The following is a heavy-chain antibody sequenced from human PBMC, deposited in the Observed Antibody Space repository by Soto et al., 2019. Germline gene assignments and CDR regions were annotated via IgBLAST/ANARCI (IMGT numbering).Heavy chain of an antibody. CDR2: IFLKGEK. V-gene: IGHV2-26*01. D-gene: IGHD1-26*01. CDR1: AFSLSDTRMG. CDR3: ARIEPGDEGGYFDS. J-gene: IGHJ4*02. Sequence: ESGPTLVNPTETLTLTCIVSAFSLSDTRMGVSWIRQPPGKALEWLAHIFLKGEKFYSTSLKTRLTISKDTSRSQVVLTMTNMDPMDTATYFCARIEPGDEGGYFDSWGQGILVTVSS.